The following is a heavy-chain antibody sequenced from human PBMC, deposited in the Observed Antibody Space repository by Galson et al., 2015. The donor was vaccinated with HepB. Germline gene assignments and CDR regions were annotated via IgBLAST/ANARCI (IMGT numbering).Heavy chain of an antibody. CDR3: ARGGAKYQVINWFFDL. J-gene: IGHJ2*01. Sequence: SLRLSCAASGFIFSSYPMSWVRQAPGKGLEWVSGISVGGATTDYADSVKGRFTISRDNSKNTLDLQMNNLRVEDTALYYCARGGAKYQVINWFFDLWGRGTLVTVSS. CDR1: GFIFSSYP. D-gene: IGHD2-2*01. CDR2: ISVGGATT. V-gene: IGHV3-23*01.